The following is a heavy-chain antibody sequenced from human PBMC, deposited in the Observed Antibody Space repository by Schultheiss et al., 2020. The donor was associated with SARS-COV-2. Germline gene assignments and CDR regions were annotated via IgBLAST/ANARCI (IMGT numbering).Heavy chain of an antibody. CDR2: IYTSGST. CDR1: GGSFSGYY. D-gene: IGHD6-6*01. V-gene: IGHV4-34*01. CDR3: ASTGFYSSSSGWFDP. J-gene: IGHJ5*02. Sequence: SETLSLTCAVYGGSFSGYYWSWIRQPPGKGLEWIGSIYTSGSTYYNPSLKSRVTISVDTSKNQFSLKLSSVTAADTAVYYCASTGFYSSSSGWFDPWGQGTLVTVSS.